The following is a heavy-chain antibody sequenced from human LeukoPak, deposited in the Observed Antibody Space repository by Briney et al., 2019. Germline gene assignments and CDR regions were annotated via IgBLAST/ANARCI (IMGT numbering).Heavy chain of an antibody. CDR1: GGSISGRSYY. Sequence: SETLSLTCTVSGGSISGRSYYWAWIRQPPGKGLEWIGTIYYSGTTYYNPSLKSRVTISVDTSTNHFSLTLSSVTAADTAVYYCAHLRPTTGFDPWGQGTLVTASS. CDR2: IYYSGTT. J-gene: IGHJ5*02. CDR3: AHLRPTTGFDP. D-gene: IGHD4-17*01. V-gene: IGHV4-39*02.